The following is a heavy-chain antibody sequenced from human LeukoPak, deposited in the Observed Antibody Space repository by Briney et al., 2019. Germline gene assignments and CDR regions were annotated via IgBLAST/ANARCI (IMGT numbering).Heavy chain of an antibody. CDR1: GFTSSSYG. CDR3: AKDTPAYDSSGYYYPYLDY. CDR2: IRYDGSNK. D-gene: IGHD3-22*01. J-gene: IGHJ4*02. V-gene: IGHV3-30*02. Sequence: PGGSLRLSCAASGFTSSSYGMHWVRQAPGKGLEWVTFIRYDGSNKHYTDSVKGRFTISRDNSKNTLYLQLNNLRAEDTAVYYCAKDTPAYDSSGYYYPYLDYWGRGTLVTVSS.